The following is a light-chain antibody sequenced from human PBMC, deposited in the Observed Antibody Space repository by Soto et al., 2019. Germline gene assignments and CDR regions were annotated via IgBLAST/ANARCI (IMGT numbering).Light chain of an antibody. CDR2: LTS. V-gene: IGKV3D-15*01. CDR3: QQYDDWPPIT. Sequence: EVVMTQSPGTLSASPGERATLSRRASRTIAGNIAWYQQKPGQAPRLLIFLTSTRAIGVPDRFSGGGSGTEFTLTISSLQSEDFEVYSCQQYDDWPPITFGQGTRLEIK. J-gene: IGKJ5*01. CDR1: RTIAGN.